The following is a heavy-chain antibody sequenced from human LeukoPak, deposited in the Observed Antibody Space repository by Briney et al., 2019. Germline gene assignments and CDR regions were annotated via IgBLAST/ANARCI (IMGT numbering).Heavy chain of an antibody. J-gene: IGHJ4*02. CDR2: ITWDSGTT. D-gene: IGHD6-19*01. Sequence: HPGGSLRLSCAASGFTFDDYTMHWVRQAPGKSLEWVSLITWDSGTTYYKDSVKGRFTISRDNSKNSLYLQMNSLRTEDTALYYCAKGYSSGWYPFDYWGQGTLVTVSS. CDR3: AKGYSSGWYPFDY. CDR1: GFTFDDYT. V-gene: IGHV3-43*01.